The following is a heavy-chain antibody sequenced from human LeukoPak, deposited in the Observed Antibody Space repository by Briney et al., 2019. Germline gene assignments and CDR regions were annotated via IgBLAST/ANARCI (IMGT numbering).Heavy chain of an antibody. J-gene: IGHJ1*01. V-gene: IGHV3-66*01. Sequence: GGSLRLSCVGSGFTVSSNYMTWVRQAPGKGLEWVSVIYSGGNTYYADSVKGRFTISRDNSENTLYLQMNSLRAEDTAVYYCARGSMTSVYFPLWGQGTLVIVSP. CDR1: GFTVSSNY. CDR3: ARGSMTSVYFPL. CDR2: IYSGGNT.